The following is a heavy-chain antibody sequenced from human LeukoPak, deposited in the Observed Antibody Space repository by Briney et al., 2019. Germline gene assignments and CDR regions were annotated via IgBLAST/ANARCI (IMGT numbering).Heavy chain of an antibody. CDR1: GGSISSYY. Sequence: PSETLSLTCTVSGGSISSYYWSWIRQPPGKGLEWIGYIYYSGSINYNPSLKSRVTISVDTSKNQFSLKLCSVTAADTAVYYCARGRFGIAASYYFDYWGQGTLVTVSS. CDR3: ARGRFGIAASYYFDY. D-gene: IGHD6-13*01. V-gene: IGHV4-59*01. J-gene: IGHJ4*02. CDR2: IYYSGSI.